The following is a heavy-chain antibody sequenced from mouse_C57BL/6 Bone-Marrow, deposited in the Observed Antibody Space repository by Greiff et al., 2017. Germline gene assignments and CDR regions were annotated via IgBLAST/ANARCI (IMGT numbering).Heavy chain of an antibody. CDR3: ARHEEPLVYYDYDRFAY. Sequence: VQLQQSGAELVKPGASVKLSCKASGYTFTEYTIHWVKQRSGQGLEWIGWFYPGSGSIKYNEKFKGKATLTADKSSSTVYMELSRLTSEDSAVYFGARHEEPLVYYDYDRFAYWGQGTLVTVSA. V-gene: IGHV1-62-2*01. CDR1: GYTFTEYT. D-gene: IGHD2-4*01. J-gene: IGHJ3*01. CDR2: FYPGSGSI.